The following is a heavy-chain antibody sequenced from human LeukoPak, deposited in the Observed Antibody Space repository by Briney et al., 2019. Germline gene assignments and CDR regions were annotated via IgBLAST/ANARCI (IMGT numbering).Heavy chain of an antibody. CDR1: GFTFSSYE. D-gene: IGHD4-17*01. J-gene: IGHJ5*02. CDR2: ISSSGSTI. CDR3: ARDRGATGTGSDP. Sequence: GGSLRLSCAASGFTFSSYEMNWVRQAPGKGLEWVSYISSSGSTIYYADSVKGRFTISRDNAENSLYLQMNSLRAEDTAVYYCARDRGATGTGSDPWGQGTLVTVSA. V-gene: IGHV3-48*03.